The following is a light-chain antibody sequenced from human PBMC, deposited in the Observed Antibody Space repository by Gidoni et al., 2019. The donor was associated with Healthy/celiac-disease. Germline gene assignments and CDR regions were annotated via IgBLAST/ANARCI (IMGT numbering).Light chain of an antibody. J-gene: IGKJ4*01. CDR1: QSVLYRSNNKNY. Sequence: DIVMTQSPDSLAVSLGERATINCKSSQSVLYRSNNKNYLAWYQQKPGQPPKLLIYLASTREAGVPDLFSGSGSGTDFTLTISSLQAEDVAVYYCQQYYSTPPTFGGGTKVEIK. CDR3: QQYYSTPPT. CDR2: LAS. V-gene: IGKV4-1*01.